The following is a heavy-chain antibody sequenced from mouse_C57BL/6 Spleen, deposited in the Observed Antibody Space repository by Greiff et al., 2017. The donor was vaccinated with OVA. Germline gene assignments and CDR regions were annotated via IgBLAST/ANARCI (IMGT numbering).Heavy chain of an antibody. CDR2: IDPETGGT. V-gene: IGHV1-15*01. D-gene: IGHD1-1*01. J-gene: IGHJ1*03. CDR3: SRTVVARRYFDV. Sequence: VQLQQSGAELVRPGASVTLSCKASGYTFTDYEMHWVKQTPVHGLEWIGAIDPETGGTAYKQKLKGKAILTADKSYSTAYMELRSLTSAASAVDYCSRTVVARRYFDVWGTGTTVTVSS. CDR1: GYTFTDYE.